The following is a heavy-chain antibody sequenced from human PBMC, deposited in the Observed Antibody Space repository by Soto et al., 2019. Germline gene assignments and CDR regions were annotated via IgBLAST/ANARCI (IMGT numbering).Heavy chain of an antibody. J-gene: IGHJ4*02. CDR1: GGSISSSSYY. CDR2: IYYGGTT. CDR3: ARLPLLWFGEFYVDY. V-gene: IGHV4-39*01. Sequence: SETLSLTCTVSGGSISSSSYYWGWIRQPPGKGPEWIGNIYYGGTTYYNPSLKSRVTISIDTSKNQVSLRLSSVTAADTAVYYCARLPLLWFGEFYVDYWGQGTLVTVSS. D-gene: IGHD3-10*01.